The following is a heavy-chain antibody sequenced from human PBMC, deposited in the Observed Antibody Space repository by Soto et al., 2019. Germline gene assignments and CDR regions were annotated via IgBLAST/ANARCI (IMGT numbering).Heavy chain of an antibody. V-gene: IGHV3-53*01. Sequence: HPGGSLRLSCAASEFTVSTNYMTWVRQAPGKGLEWVSLLYSGGSTYYADSVKGGFTISRDNYKNKLYLQMNSLRAEDTAAYYCARSGQTGEHYWYFDLWGRGTLVTVSS. CDR2: LYSGGST. CDR3: ARSGQTGEHYWYFDL. J-gene: IGHJ2*01. CDR1: EFTVSTNY. D-gene: IGHD7-27*01.